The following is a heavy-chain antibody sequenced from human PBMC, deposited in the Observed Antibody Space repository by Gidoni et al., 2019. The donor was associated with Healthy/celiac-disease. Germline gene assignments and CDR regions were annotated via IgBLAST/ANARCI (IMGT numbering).Heavy chain of an antibody. D-gene: IGHD6-19*01. CDR1: GDSVSSNSAA. CDR3: ARDIAVAGTLRFEWGYGMDV. J-gene: IGHJ6*02. V-gene: IGHV6-1*01. Sequence: QVQLQQSGPGLVKPSQTLSLTCAISGDSVSSNSAAWNWIRQSPSRGLEWLGRTYYRSKWYNDYAVSVKSRITINPDTSKNQFSLQLNSVTPEDTAVYYCARDIAVAGTLRFEWGYGMDVWGQGTTVTVSS. CDR2: TYYRSKWYN.